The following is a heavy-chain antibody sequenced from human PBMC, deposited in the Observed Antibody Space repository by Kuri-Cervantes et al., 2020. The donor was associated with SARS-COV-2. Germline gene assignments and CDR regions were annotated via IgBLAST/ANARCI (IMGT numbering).Heavy chain of an antibody. J-gene: IGHJ6*02. V-gene: IGHV1-69*13. CDR1: GGTFRNNA. Sequence: SVKVSCKASGGTFRNNAVSWVRQAPGQGLEWMGGINPLYGTTAYAQRFQGRVTITADESTNSVYMELSSLRSEDTAMYYCARREQITIFGVVNYGMDVWGQGTTVTVSS. D-gene: IGHD3-3*01. CDR2: INPLYGTT. CDR3: ARREQITIFGVVNYGMDV.